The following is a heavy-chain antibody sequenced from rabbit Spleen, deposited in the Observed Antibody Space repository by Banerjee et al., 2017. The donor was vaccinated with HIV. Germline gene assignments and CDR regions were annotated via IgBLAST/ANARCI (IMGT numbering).Heavy chain of an antibody. CDR3: ARDAGTSFSTYGMDL. V-gene: IGHV1S45*01. D-gene: IGHD8-1*01. CDR1: GFDFSGDDW. Sequence: QEQLEESGGGLVKPGGTLTLTCKASGFDFSGDDWISWVRQAPGKGLEWIACTDTGSSGFTYFASWAKGRFTISKTSSTTVTLQMTRLTAADTATYFCARDAGTSFSTYGMDLWGQGDPRHRL. CDR2: TDTGSSGFT. J-gene: IGHJ6*01.